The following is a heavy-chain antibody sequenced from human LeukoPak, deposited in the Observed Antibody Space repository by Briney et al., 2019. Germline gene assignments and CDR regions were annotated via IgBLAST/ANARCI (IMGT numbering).Heavy chain of an antibody. J-gene: IGHJ5*02. D-gene: IGHD2-2*01. V-gene: IGHV1-69*13. CDR2: IIPIFGTA. CDR1: GGTFISYA. CDR3: ARDKSVVPAASKRTRHSSLGWFDP. Sequence: ASVKVSCKASGGTFISYAISWVRQAPGQGLEWMGGIIPIFGTANYAQKFQGRVTITADESTSTAYMELSSLRSEDTAVYYCARDKSVVPAASKRTRHSSLGWFDPWGQGTLVTVSS.